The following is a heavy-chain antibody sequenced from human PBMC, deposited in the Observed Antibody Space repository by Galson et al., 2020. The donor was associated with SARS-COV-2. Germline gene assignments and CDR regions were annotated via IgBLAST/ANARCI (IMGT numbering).Heavy chain of an antibody. CDR2: IWYDGSNK. CDR3: AKEGQPHRRIVATIWDPYYYYYMDV. V-gene: IGHV3-33*06. J-gene: IGHJ6*03. CDR1: GFTFSSYG. D-gene: IGHD5-12*01. Sequence: QLGESLKISCAASGFTFSSYGMHWVRQAPGKGLEWVAVIWYDGSNKYYADSVKGRFTISRDNSKNTLYLQMNSLRAEDTAVYYCAKEGQPHRRIVATIWDPYYYYYMDVWGKGTTVTVSS.